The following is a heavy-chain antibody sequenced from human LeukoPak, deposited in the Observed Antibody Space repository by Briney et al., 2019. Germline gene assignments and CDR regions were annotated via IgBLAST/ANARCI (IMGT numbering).Heavy chain of an antibody. CDR3: ARGYYGSGSYCNDY. D-gene: IGHD3-10*01. CDR1: GGSISSGDYY. J-gene: IGHJ4*02. Sequence: SETLSLTCTVSGGSISSGDYYWSWIRQPPGKGLEWIGEINHSGSTNYNPSLKSRVTISVDTSKNQFSLKLSSVTAADTAVYYCARGYYGSGSYCNDYWGQGTLVTVSS. V-gene: IGHV4-39*07. CDR2: INHSGST.